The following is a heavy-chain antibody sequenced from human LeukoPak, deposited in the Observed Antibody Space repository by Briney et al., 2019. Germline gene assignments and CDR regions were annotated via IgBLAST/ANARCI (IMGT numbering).Heavy chain of an antibody. Sequence: GGYLTLSCAASAFTFSSFEMNWVRPVQGKGLEWVSYTSSSGSTIYYADSVKGRFTISRDNAKNSLYLQMNSLRAEDMAVYYCAEHGITMIGGVWGKGTTVTISS. V-gene: IGHV3-48*03. CDR3: AEHGITMIGGV. J-gene: IGHJ6*04. D-gene: IGHD3-10*02. CDR1: AFTFSSFE. CDR2: TSSSGSTI.